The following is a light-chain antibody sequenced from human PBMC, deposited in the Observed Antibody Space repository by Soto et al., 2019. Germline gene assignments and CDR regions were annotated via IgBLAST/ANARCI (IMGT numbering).Light chain of an antibody. V-gene: IGKV3-15*01. CDR3: QQYNNWPPYT. CDR2: GAS. Sequence: EIVMTQSPATLSVSPGERATLSCRASQSVSSNLAWYQQKPGQAPRLLIYGASTRATGIPARFSGSGSGTAFTLTISSLQSEDFAVYYCQQYNNWPPYTFGHGTKLEIK. J-gene: IGKJ2*01. CDR1: QSVSSN.